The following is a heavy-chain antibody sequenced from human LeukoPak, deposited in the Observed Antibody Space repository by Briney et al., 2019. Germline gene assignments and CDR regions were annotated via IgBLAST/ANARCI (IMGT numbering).Heavy chain of an antibody. CDR3: ARDPGYSYGYSYYYYYYMDV. Sequence: ASVKVSCKASGYTFTGYYMHWVRQAPGQGLEWMGWINPNSGGTNYAQKFQGRVTMTRDTSISTAYMELSRLRSDDTAVYCCARDPGYSYGYSYYYYYYMDVWGKGTTVTVSS. D-gene: IGHD5-18*01. J-gene: IGHJ6*03. CDR2: INPNSGGT. V-gene: IGHV1-2*02. CDR1: GYTFTGYY.